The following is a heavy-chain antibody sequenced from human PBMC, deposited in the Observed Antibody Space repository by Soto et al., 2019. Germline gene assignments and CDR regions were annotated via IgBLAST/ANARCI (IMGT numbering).Heavy chain of an antibody. J-gene: IGHJ5*02. Sequence: SETMYLTCAVYGGSFNGYYWSWIRQPPGKGLEWIGEINHSGSTNYNPSLKSRVTISVDTSKNQFSLKLSSVTAADTAVYYCGRGGIVVVPAAKLGGYGSAPWGKGTLVTVSP. V-gene: IGHV4-34*01. CDR2: INHSGST. CDR1: GGSFNGYY. D-gene: IGHD2-2*01. CDR3: GRGGIVVVPAAKLGGYGSAP.